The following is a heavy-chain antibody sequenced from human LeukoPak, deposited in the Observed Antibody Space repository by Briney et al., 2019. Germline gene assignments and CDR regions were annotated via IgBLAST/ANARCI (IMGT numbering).Heavy chain of an antibody. Sequence: GGSLRLSCAASGFTFSSYWMNWARQAPGKGLEWVASINYNGNVNYYVDSVKGRFTISRDHAKNSLYLQMSNLRAEDTAVYFCARGGGLVAWGQGATVTVSS. V-gene: IGHV3-7*03. CDR1: GFTFSSYW. CDR3: ARGGGLVA. J-gene: IGHJ6*02. CDR2: INYNGNVN. D-gene: IGHD3-16*01.